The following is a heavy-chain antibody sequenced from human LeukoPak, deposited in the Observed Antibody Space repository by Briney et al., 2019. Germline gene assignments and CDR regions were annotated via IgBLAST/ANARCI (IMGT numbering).Heavy chain of an antibody. J-gene: IGHJ3*02. V-gene: IGHV4-39*01. CDR3: AQRALAPGAFDI. Sequence: SETLSLTCTVSGGSISSSSYYWGWIRQPPGKGLELIGSIYYSGSTYYNPSLKSRVTISVDTSKNQFSLKLSSVTAADTAVYYCAQRALAPGAFDIWGQGTMVTVSS. CDR2: IYYSGST. CDR1: GGSISSSSYY.